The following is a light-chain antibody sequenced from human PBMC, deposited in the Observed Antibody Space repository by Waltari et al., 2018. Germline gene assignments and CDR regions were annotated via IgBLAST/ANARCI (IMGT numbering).Light chain of an antibody. CDR2: DVS. CDR1: ATDVGGYNY. J-gene: IGLJ3*02. Sequence: QSALTQPASVSGSPGQSITISRTGTATDVGGYNYVSWYQQHPGKAPKLIIFDVSSRPSGISNRFSGSKFGNTASLTISGVQPEDEADYYCCSFTSSSTWVFGGGTKLTVL. CDR3: CSFTSSSTWV. V-gene: IGLV2-14*03.